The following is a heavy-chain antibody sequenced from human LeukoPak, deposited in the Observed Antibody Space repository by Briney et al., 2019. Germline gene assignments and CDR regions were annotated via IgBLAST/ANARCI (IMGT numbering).Heavy chain of an antibody. D-gene: IGHD2-15*01. CDR3: ARDRCSGGSCYLNYGMDV. Sequence: GGSLRLSCAASGFTFSSYSMNWVHQAPGKGLEWVSAISSSSSYIYYADSVKGRFTISRDNAKNSLYLQMNSLRAEDTAVYYCARDRCSGGSCYLNYGMDVWGQGTTVTVSS. CDR1: GFTFSSYS. V-gene: IGHV3-21*01. J-gene: IGHJ6*02. CDR2: ISSSSSYI.